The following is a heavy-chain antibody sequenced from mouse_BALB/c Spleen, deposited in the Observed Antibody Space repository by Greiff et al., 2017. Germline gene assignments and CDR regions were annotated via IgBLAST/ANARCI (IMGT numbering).Heavy chain of an antibody. CDR3: ARRHAYYSNSLDY. CDR2: ILPGSGST. V-gene: IGHV1-9*01. D-gene: IGHD2-5*01. CDR1: GFTFSSYW. Sequence: QVQLQQSGAELMKPGASVKISCTATGFTFSSYWIEWVKQRPGHGLEWIGEILPGSGSTNYNEKFKGKATFTADTSSNTANMQLSSLTSEDSAVYYCARRHAYYSNSLDYWGQGTTLTVSS. J-gene: IGHJ2*01.